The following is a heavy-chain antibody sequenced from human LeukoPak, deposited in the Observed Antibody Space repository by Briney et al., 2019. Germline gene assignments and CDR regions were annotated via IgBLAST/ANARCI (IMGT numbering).Heavy chain of an antibody. D-gene: IGHD2-15*01. V-gene: IGHV1-18*01. J-gene: IGHJ4*02. CDR2: ISVDNGKT. Sequence: ASVKVSCKASGYTFFYYGVTWVRQVPGQGLEWMGWISVDNGKTNYAQKLQGRVTLTTDISTSTAYMELRSRRSDDTAVYYCARVDCSGDSCYSAGYWGQGTLVTVSS. CDR3: ARVDCSGDSCYSAGY. CDR1: GYTFFYYG.